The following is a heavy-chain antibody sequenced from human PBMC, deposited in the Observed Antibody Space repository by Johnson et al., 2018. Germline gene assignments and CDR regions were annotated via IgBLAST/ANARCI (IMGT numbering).Heavy chain of an antibody. J-gene: IGHJ3*02. CDR3: VRGGVLVIREDLFDI. CDR2: LYTGGIT. V-gene: IGHV3-53*01. Sequence: VQLVESGGGLIQPGGSLRLSCAASEFSVSDYYMTWVRPAPGKGLEWVSILYTGGITYYADSVKGRFTISRDNAKNSLYLQMNSLGGEDTAVYYCVRGGVLVIREDLFDIWGQGTMVTVSS. CDR1: EFSVSDYY. D-gene: IGHD3-22*01.